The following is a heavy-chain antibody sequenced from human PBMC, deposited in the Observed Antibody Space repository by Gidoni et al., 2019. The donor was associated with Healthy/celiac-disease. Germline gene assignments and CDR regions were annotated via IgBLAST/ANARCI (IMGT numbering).Heavy chain of an antibody. J-gene: IGHJ6*02. CDR1: GGSISSYY. V-gene: IGHV4-4*07. D-gene: IGHD3-3*01. CDR3: ARGGYYDFWSGPGSYYYGMDV. CDR2: IYTSGST. Sequence: QVQLQESGPGLVKPSETLSLTCTVSGGSISSYYWSWIRQPPGKGLEWIGRIYTSGSTNYNPSLKSRVTMSVDTSKNQFSLKLSSVTAADTAVYYCARGGYYDFWSGPGSYYYGMDVWGQGTTVTVSS.